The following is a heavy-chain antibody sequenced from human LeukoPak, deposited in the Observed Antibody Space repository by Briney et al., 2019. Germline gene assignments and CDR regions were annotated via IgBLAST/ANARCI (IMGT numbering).Heavy chain of an antibody. CDR3: ARQSGDYSYYYYMDV. Sequence: GAPLQISSKGSGYRFTSYWIGWARPMPGKGLEWMGIIYPVDSDTRYSPSFRGQVTISADKSISTAYLQWSSLKASDTAMYYCARQSGDYSYYYYMDVWGKGTTVTISS. J-gene: IGHJ6*03. CDR1: GYRFTSYW. V-gene: IGHV5-51*01. CDR2: IYPVDSDT. D-gene: IGHD2-21*02.